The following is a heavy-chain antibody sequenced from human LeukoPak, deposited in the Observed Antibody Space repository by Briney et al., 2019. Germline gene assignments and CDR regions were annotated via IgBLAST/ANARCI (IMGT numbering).Heavy chain of an antibody. CDR2: IYYSGST. J-gene: IGHJ5*02. D-gene: IGHD5-18*01. Sequence: SETLSLTCTVSGGSISSYYWSWIRQPPGKGLEWIGYIYYSGSTNYNPSLKSRVTISVDTSKNQFSLKLSSVTAADAAVYYCARGFEGYSYGYEVVNWFDPWGQGTLVTVSS. CDR3: ARGFEGYSYGYEVVNWFDP. CDR1: GGSISSYY. V-gene: IGHV4-59*08.